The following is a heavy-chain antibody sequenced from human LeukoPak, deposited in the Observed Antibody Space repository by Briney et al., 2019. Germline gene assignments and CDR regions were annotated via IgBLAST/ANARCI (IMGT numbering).Heavy chain of an antibody. CDR2: IYYSGST. Sequence: PSETLSLTCTVSGDSISSYYWSWIRQPPGKGLEWIGYIYYSGSTNYNPSLKSRVTISVDTSKNQFSPKLNSVTAADTAVYYCARGGFNWGSFDYWGQGTLVTVSS. D-gene: IGHD7-27*01. V-gene: IGHV4-59*01. CDR1: GDSISSYY. J-gene: IGHJ4*02. CDR3: ARGGFNWGSFDY.